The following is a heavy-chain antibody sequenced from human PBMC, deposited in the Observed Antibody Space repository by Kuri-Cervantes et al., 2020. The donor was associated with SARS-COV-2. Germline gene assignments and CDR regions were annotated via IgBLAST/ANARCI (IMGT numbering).Heavy chain of an antibody. V-gene: IGHV1-18*01. D-gene: IGHD6-13*01. Sequence: ASVKVSCKASGYTFTSYGISWVRQAPGQGLEWMGWISAYNGNTNYAQKPQGRVTMTTDTSTSTAYMEPSSLRSEDTAVYYCAREQPDATFFDYWGQGTLVTVSS. J-gene: IGHJ4*02. CDR3: AREQPDATFFDY. CDR1: GYTFTSYG. CDR2: ISAYNGNT.